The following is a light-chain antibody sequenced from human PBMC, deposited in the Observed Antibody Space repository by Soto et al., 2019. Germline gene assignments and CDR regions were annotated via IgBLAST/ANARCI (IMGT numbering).Light chain of an antibody. J-gene: IGKJ5*01. V-gene: IGKV3D-15*01. CDR2: YAS. CDR1: QSVRNN. CDR3: QQYNNWPPIT. Sequence: EIMMTQFPGTLSVSPGERATLSCRASQSVRNNLAWYQQKPGQAPRLLIYYASTRATGIPARFSGSGSGTEFTLTISSLQSEDFGLYYCQQYNNWPPITFGQGTRLEIK.